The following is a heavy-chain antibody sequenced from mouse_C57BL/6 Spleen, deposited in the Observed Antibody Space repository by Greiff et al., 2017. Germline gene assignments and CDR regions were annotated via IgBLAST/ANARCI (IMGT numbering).Heavy chain of an antibody. CDR3: AKGHGYYGTCAY. D-gene: IGHD1-1*01. CDR2: IDPSDSYN. V-gene: IGHV1-69*01. CDR1: GYTFTSYW. Sequence: QVHVKQPVAELVMPGASVKLSCKASGYTFTSYWMHWVKQRPGQGLEWIGEIDPSDSYNNYNHKFKGKSTVTVDKSSSTAYMQLSSLTSEDSAVYDCAKGHGYYGTCAYWGQGTLVTVSA. J-gene: IGHJ3*01.